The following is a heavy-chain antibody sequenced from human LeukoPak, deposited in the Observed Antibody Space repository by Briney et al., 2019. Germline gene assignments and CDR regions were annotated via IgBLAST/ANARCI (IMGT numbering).Heavy chain of an antibody. J-gene: IGHJ4*02. CDR2: IIPIFGTA. CDR1: GGTFSSYA. Sequence: ASVKVSCKASGGTFSSYAISWVRQAPGQGLEWMGGIIPIFGTANYAQKFQGRVTITTDESTSTAYMELSSLRSEDTAVYYCARDLLRELAAAQVEIDHFRYFDYWGQGTLVTVSS. V-gene: IGHV1-69*05. CDR3: ARDLLRELAAAQVEIDHFRYFDY. D-gene: IGHD6-13*01.